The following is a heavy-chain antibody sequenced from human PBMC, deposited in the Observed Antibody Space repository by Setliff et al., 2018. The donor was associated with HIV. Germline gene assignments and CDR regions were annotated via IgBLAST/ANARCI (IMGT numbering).Heavy chain of an antibody. D-gene: IGHD5-18*01. J-gene: IGHJ4*02. Sequence: PSETLSLTCTVSGGSIGNYYWNWIRQSPGKGLEWIAYIYYNGNRNYNPSLKSRVTISIDTSKSQFSLKWTSVAAADTAVYYCARDSGGYNYGFAVGSFDYWGQGALVTVSS. CDR1: GGSIGNYY. CDR3: ARDSGGYNYGFAVGSFDY. V-gene: IGHV4-59*01. CDR2: IYYNGNR.